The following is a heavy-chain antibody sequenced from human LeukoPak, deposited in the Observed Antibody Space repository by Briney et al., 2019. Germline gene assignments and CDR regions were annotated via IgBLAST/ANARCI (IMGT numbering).Heavy chain of an antibody. Sequence: GGSLRLSCVASGFTFSSYGMHWVRQAPGEGLEWVAVISDDGSKKYYVDSVKGRFTISRDNSKNTLYLQMNSLRAEDTAVYYCAKDGQGLTYYFDYWGLGTLVTVSS. J-gene: IGHJ4*02. D-gene: IGHD3-16*01. CDR1: GFTFSSYG. V-gene: IGHV3-30*18. CDR2: ISDDGSKK. CDR3: AKDGQGLTYYFDY.